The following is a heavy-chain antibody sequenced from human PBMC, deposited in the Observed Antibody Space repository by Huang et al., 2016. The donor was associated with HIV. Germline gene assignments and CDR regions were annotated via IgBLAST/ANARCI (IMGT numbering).Heavy chain of an antibody. CDR2: ITHSGST. Sequence: QVQLHQWGAGLLKPSETLSLTCAVYGGSFSGYYWSWIRQPPGKGLEGIGEITHSGSTTYNPYLKSRVTISEETSKNQFSLKLSSVTAADTAVYYCARAPHYGSGSYYYWGQGTLVTVSS. CDR1: GGSFSGYY. CDR3: ARAPHYGSGSYYY. D-gene: IGHD3-10*01. V-gene: IGHV4-34*01. J-gene: IGHJ4*02.